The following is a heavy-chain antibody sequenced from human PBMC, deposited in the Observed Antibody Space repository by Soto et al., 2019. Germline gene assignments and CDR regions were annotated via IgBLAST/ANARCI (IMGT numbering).Heavy chain of an antibody. CDR2: IYYSGST. J-gene: IGHJ3*02. V-gene: IGHV4-59*01. CDR1: CGSISSYY. Sequence: SETLSLTCTVSCGSISSYYWSWIRQPPGKGLEWIGYIYYSGSTNYNPSLKSRVTISVDTSKNQFSLKLSSVTAADTAVYYCARLVGYCSGGSSYWIHAFDIWGQGTMVTVS. D-gene: IGHD2-15*01. CDR3: ARLVGYCSGGSSYWIHAFDI.